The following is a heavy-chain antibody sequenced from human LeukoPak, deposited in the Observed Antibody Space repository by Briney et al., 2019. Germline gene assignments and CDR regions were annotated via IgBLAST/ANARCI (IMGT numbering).Heavy chain of an antibody. CDR3: ARDRITIFGVVRNWFDP. Sequence: SETLSLTCAVYGGSFSGYYWSWIRQPPGKGLEWIGEIDHSGSTNYNPSLKSRVTISVDTSKNQFSLKLSSVTAADTAVYYCARDRITIFGVVRNWFDPWGQGTLVTVSS. J-gene: IGHJ5*02. CDR2: IDHSGST. CDR1: GGSFSGYY. D-gene: IGHD3-3*01. V-gene: IGHV4-34*01.